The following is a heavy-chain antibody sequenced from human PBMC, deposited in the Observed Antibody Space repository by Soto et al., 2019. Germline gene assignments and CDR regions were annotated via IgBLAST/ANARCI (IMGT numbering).Heavy chain of an antibody. D-gene: IGHD3-10*01. CDR3: AKDRGRPDDFNI. CDR2: ISGIKNYI. J-gene: IGHJ3*02. V-gene: IGHV3-21*06. Sequence: LRLSFAASGFTFSTYWMHWVRRAPGKGLEWVSSISGIKNYIRYADSVKGRFTISRDNAKTSLYLQMNSLTAEDTAVYYCAKDRGRPDDFNIWGQVPMVTFSS. CDR1: GFTFSTYW.